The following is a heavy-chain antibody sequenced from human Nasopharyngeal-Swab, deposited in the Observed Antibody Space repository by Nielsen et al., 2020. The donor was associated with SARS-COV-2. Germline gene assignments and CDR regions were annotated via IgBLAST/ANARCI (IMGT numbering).Heavy chain of an antibody. Sequence: ASVKVSCKASGYTFTSYDINWVRQATVQGLEWMGWMNPSSGNTGYAQKFQGRVTMTRNTSISTAYFELSSLISFSTSVYYCARLSNYDFWSGYYAYMDVWGKGTTVTVSS. CDR1: GYTFTSYD. V-gene: IGHV1-8*01. CDR3: ARLSNYDFWSGYYAYMDV. CDR2: MNPSSGNT. D-gene: IGHD3-3*01. J-gene: IGHJ6*03.